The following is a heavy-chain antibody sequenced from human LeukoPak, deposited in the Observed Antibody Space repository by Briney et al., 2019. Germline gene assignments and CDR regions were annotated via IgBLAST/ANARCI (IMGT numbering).Heavy chain of an antibody. CDR2: IYYNGST. CDR3: ARGFFSIAVAGTGYFDY. J-gene: IGHJ4*02. CDR1: GGSISNRFYY. V-gene: IGHV4-39*07. D-gene: IGHD6-19*01. Sequence: SETLSLTCTVSGGSISNRFYYWGWIRQPPGKGLEWIGGIYYNGSTYYNPSLKSRVSISVDTSKNQFSLKLSSVTAADTAVYYCARGFFSIAVAGTGYFDYWGQGILVTVSS.